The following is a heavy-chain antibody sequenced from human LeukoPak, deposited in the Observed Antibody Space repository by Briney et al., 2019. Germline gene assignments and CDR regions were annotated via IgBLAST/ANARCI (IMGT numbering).Heavy chain of an antibody. CDR3: ARDAVANYDFWSGSPPYYMDV. Sequence: SETLSLTCTVSGGSISSYYWSWIRQPPGKGLEWIGYIYYSGSTNYNPSLKSRVTISVDTSKNQFSLKLSSVTAADTAVYYCARDAVANYDFWSGSPPYYMDVWAKGPRSPSP. V-gene: IGHV4-59*01. CDR1: GGSISSYY. D-gene: IGHD3-3*01. J-gene: IGHJ6*03. CDR2: IYYSGST.